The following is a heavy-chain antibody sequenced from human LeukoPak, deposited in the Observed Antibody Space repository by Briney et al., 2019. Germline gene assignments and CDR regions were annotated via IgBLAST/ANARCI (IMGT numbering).Heavy chain of an antibody. D-gene: IGHD4-17*01. Sequence: PPETLSLTCTVSGGSISSSSYYWGWIRQPPGKGLEWIGSIYYSGSTYYNPSLKSRVTISVDTSKNQFSLKLSSVTAADTAVYYCASPTVTTDAFEIWGQGTMVTVSS. J-gene: IGHJ3*02. CDR1: GGSISSSSYY. V-gene: IGHV4-39*01. CDR3: ASPTVTTDAFEI. CDR2: IYYSGST.